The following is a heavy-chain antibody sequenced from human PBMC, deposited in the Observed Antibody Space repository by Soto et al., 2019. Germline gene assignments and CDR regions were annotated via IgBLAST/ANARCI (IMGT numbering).Heavy chain of an antibody. J-gene: IGHJ4*02. CDR3: ARGSTDSYPGSRILDF. CDR1: GIPFGSRA. CDR2: ITDTGGDT. D-gene: IGHD3-10*01. V-gene: IGHV3-23*01. Sequence: EVQLLESGGDLVQPGGSLRLSCVASGIPFGSRAMSWVRQAPGEGLEWVSTITDTGGDTKYADSVRGRFTMSRDNSKKTLYLQMNSLRVEDSALYYCARGSTDSYPGSRILDFWGRGTLVTVSS.